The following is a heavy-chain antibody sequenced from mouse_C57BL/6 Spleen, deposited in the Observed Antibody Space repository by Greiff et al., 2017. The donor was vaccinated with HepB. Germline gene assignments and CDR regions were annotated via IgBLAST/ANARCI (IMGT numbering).Heavy chain of an antibody. CDR3: ARVCDGYLYAMDY. CDR1: GYSFTGYF. V-gene: IGHV1-20*01. J-gene: IGHJ4*01. CDR2: FNPYNGDT. D-gene: IGHD2-3*01. Sequence: LVESGPELVKPGDSVKISCKASGYSFTGYFMNWVMQSHGKSLEWIGRFNPYNGDTFYNQKFKGKATLTVDKSSSTAHMELRSLTSEDSAVYYCARVCDGYLYAMDYWGQGTSVTVSS.